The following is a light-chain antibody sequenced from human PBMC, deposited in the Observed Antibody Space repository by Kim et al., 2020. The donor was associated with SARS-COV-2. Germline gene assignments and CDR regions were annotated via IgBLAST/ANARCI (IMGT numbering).Light chain of an antibody. V-gene: IGKV1-5*03. CDR1: QNVKNW. J-gene: IGKJ2*03. CDR2: KES. Sequence: SASVGDRVTSTCRASQNVKNWLAWYQQKPGKAPKLLIYKESNLQSGVSSRFTGSGSGTEFNLTISSLQPEDFATYYCHQYNTYMYSFGQGTKLEIK. CDR3: HQYNTYMYS.